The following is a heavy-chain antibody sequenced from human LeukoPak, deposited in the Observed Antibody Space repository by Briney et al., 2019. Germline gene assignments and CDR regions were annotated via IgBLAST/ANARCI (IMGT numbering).Heavy chain of an antibody. CDR3: ARAPNGFGAFDI. CDR2: IYYSGST. Sequence: SETLSLTCTVCGGFMSTYYGVWLRQPPGEGGEGIGYIYYSGSTHYHPSLTSRVTISVDTSKNQFSLKMSSVTAADTAVYYCARAPNGFGAFDIWGPGTMVTVSS. D-gene: IGHD2-8*01. V-gene: IGHV4-59*01. CDR1: GGFMSTYY. J-gene: IGHJ3*02.